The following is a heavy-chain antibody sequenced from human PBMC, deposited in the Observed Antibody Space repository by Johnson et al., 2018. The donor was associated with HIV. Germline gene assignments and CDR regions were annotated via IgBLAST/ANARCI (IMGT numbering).Heavy chain of an antibody. Sequence: VQLVESGGGVVQPGRSLRLSCAASGFTFSDYGMHWVRQAPGKGLEYVSAITSNGGSTYYANSVKGRFIISRDNSKNTLYLQMGSLRVEDMAVYYCARALRYSGSLWAFDIWGQGTMVTVSS. D-gene: IGHD1-26*01. CDR1: GFTFSDYG. J-gene: IGHJ3*02. V-gene: IGHV3-64*01. CDR3: ARALRYSGSLWAFDI. CDR2: ITSNGGST.